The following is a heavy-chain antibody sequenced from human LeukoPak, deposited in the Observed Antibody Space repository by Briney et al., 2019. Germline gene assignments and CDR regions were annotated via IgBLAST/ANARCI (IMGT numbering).Heavy chain of an antibody. Sequence: SETLSLTCTVSGGSISSYYWSWIRQPPGKGLEWIGYIYYSGSTNYNPSLKSRVTISVDTSKNQFSLQLNSVTPEDTAVYYCARDPRYSSGWGLARAFDIWGQGTMVTVSS. CDR1: GGSISSYY. V-gene: IGHV4-59*12. J-gene: IGHJ3*02. CDR3: ARDPRYSSGWGLARAFDI. CDR2: IYYSGST. D-gene: IGHD6-25*01.